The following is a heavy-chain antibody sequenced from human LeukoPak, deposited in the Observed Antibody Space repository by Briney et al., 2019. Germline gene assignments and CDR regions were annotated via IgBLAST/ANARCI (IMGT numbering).Heavy chain of an antibody. CDR1: GFTFSSYG. V-gene: IGHV3-21*01. CDR3: ARDLHYAFDI. CDR2: ISGTSAYI. J-gene: IGHJ3*02. Sequence: GGSLRLSCAASGFTFSSYGMNWVRQAPGKGLEWVSSISGTSAYIYYADSVRGRFTISRDNAKNSLYLQMNSLRDEDTAVYYCARDLHYAFDIWGQGTMVTVSS.